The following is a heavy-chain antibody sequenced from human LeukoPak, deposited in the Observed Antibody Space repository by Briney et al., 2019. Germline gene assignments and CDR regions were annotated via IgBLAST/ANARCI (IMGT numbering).Heavy chain of an antibody. Sequence: GGSLRLSCAASGFTFSSYWMSWVRQAPGKGLEWVANIKQDGSEKYYVDSVRGRFSISRDNAKNSMYLEMNSLRAEDTAVYFCVRDRGWQQFDYWGQGTLVTVSS. CDR2: IKQDGSEK. J-gene: IGHJ4*02. V-gene: IGHV3-7*01. CDR1: GFTFSSYW. CDR3: VRDRGWQQFDY. D-gene: IGHD5-24*01.